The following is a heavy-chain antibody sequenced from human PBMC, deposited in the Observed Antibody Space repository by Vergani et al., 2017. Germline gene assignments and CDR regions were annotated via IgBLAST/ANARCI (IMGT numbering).Heavy chain of an antibody. V-gene: IGHV4-39*01. CDR1: GSSIRSSNYY. D-gene: IGHD6-19*01. CDR3: ARHSTVEWLVKLGWIDP. J-gene: IGHJ5*02. Sequence: QVQLQESGPGLVKPSATLSLTCSVSGSSIRSSNYYWGWIRQPPGKGLEWIASIYYSGSTYYNPSLKSRVTIPVDTTKNQFSLMLSSVTAADTAVYFCARHSTVEWLVKLGWIDPWGQGILVTVSS. CDR2: IYYSGST.